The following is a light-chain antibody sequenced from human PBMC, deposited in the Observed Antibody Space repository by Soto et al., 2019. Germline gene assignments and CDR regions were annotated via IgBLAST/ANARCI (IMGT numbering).Light chain of an antibody. J-gene: IGKJ5*01. Sequence: DIVMTQSPDSLAVSLGERATINCKSSQSVLYSSNNKNYLGWYQQKPGKAPKRLIYAASSLQSGVPSRFSGSGSGTEFTLTISSLQPEDFATYYCLQHNSYPPITFGQGTRLEIK. V-gene: IGKV1-17*01. CDR1: QSVLYSSNNKNY. CDR2: AAS. CDR3: LQHNSYPPIT.